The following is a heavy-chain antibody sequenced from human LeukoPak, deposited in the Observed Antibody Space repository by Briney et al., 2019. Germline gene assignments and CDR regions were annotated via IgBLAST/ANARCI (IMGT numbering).Heavy chain of an antibody. CDR1: GFTFTSSA. Sequence: GTSVKVSCKSSGFTFTSSAMQWVRQARGQRLEGIGWIVVGSGNTNYAQKFQERVTITREMTTSTDYMELSSLRSEDTAVYYCAADRGYDFWSGYHIFDYWGQETLVTVSS. CDR3: AADRGYDFWSGYHIFDY. CDR2: IVVGSGNT. D-gene: IGHD3-3*01. J-gene: IGHJ4*02. V-gene: IGHV1-58*02.